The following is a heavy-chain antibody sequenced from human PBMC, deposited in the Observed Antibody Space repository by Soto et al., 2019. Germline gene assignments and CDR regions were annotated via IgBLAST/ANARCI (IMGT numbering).Heavy chain of an antibody. J-gene: IGHJ6*02. CDR1: GGTFSSYA. D-gene: IGHD6-6*01. V-gene: IGHV1-69*01. CDR2: IIPIFGTA. CDR3: AMSEYSSTFYYYGMDV. Sequence: QVQLVQSGAEVKKPGSSVKVSCKASGGTFSSYAITWVRQAPGQGLEWMGRIIPIFGTANYNQKFQGRVTITADESTSTAYMELSSLRSADTAVYYCAMSEYSSTFYYYGMDVWGQGTTVTVSS.